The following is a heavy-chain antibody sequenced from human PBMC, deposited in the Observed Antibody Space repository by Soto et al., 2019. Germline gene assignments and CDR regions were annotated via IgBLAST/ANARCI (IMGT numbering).Heavy chain of an antibody. V-gene: IGHV2-5*01. D-gene: IGHD3-3*01. Sequence: QITLNESGPTVVRPTETLTLTCRFSGFSLTTSGVGVGWIRQSPGKAPEWLALIYWDDKRYSASLKSRLTITKDTSKNQVVLTVSDLDPTDTATYYCAHRVLRTVFGLVTTTAIYFDFWGQGTPVAVSS. CDR3: AHRVLRTVFGLVTTTAIYFDF. CDR1: GFSLTTSGVG. J-gene: IGHJ4*02. CDR2: IYWDDK.